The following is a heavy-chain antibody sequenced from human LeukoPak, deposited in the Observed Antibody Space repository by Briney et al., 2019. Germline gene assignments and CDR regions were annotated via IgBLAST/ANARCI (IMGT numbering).Heavy chain of an antibody. CDR2: IYYNGTT. D-gene: IGHD5-12*01. Sequence: PSETLSLTCSVSGDSITNDNSYWGWIRQSPGKGLEWIGTIYYNGTTYYNPSLKSRITISMDTSKNQFSLKLPSVTAADTAIYYCASDYDPPLWGPGTLLTVSS. CDR3: ASDYDPPL. V-gene: IGHV4-39*07. CDR1: GDSITNDNSY. J-gene: IGHJ4*02.